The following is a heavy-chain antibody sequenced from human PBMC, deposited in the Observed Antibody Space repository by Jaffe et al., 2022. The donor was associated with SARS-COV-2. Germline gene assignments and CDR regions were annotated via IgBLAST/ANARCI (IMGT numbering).Heavy chain of an antibody. CDR2: ISWNSGSI. J-gene: IGHJ2*01. CDR1: GFTFDDYA. CDR3: AKGGVLNYYGSGSYYFGHENWYFDL. V-gene: IGHV3-9*01. D-gene: IGHD3-10*01. Sequence: EVQLVESGGGLVQPGRSLRLSCAVSGFTFDDYAMYWVRQAPGKGLEWVSGISWNSGSIGYADSVKGRFTISRDNAKNSLYLQMNSLRAEDTALYYCAKGGVLNYYGSGSYYFGHENWYFDLWGRGTLVTVSS.